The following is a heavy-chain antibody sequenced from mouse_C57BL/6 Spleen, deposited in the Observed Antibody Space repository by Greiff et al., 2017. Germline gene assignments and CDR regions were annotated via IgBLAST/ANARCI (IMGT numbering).Heavy chain of an antibody. CDR2: ISYDGSN. V-gene: IGHV3-6*01. CDR3: ARGPGMYYFDY. Sequence: ESGPGLVKPSQSLSLTCSVTGYSITSGYYWNWIRQFPGNKLEWMGYISYDGSNNYNPSLKNRISITRDTSKNQFFLKLNSVTTEDTATYYGARGPGMYYFDYWGQGTTLTVSS. CDR1: GYSITSGYY. D-gene: IGHD4-1*01. J-gene: IGHJ2*01.